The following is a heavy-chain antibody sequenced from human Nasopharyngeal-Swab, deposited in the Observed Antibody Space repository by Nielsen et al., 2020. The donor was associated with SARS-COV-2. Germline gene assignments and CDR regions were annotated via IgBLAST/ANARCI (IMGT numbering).Heavy chain of an antibody. J-gene: IGHJ6*02. V-gene: IGHV1-46*01. D-gene: IGHD6-19*01. CDR2: INPSGGST. Sequence: ASVKVSCKSSGYTFTRYYLHWVRPAPGQGLEWMGIINPSGGSTSYAQKFQGRVTMTRDTSTSTVYMELSSPRSEDTAVYYCARDRGIAVAGTGYGMDVWGQGTTVTVSS. CDR1: GYTFTRYY. CDR3: ARDRGIAVAGTGYGMDV.